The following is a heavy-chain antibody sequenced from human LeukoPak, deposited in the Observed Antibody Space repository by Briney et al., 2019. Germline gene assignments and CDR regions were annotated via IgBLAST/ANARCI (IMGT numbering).Heavy chain of an antibody. CDR1: GGSISSYY. D-gene: IGHD1-14*01. J-gene: IGHJ4*02. CDR2: IYYSGST. V-gene: IGHV4-59*01. CDR3: ARDLYDDNRCFDF. Sequence: PSETLSLTCTVSGGSISSYYWSWIRQPPGKGLEWIGYIYYSGSTNYNPSLKSRVTISVDTSKNQFSLKLSSVTAADTAVYYCARDLYDDNRCFDFWGQGILVTVSS.